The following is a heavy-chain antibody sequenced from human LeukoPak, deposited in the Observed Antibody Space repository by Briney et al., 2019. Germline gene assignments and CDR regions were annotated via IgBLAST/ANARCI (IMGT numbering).Heavy chain of an antibody. CDR1: GGSIISSDYY. V-gene: IGHV4-39*01. CDR2: IYYSGST. J-gene: IGHJ5*01. Sequence: PSETLSLTCTVSGGSIISSDYYWGWIRQPPGKGLEWIGSIYYSGSTYYKPSLKSRVTISVDTSKNQFSLKLSSVTAADTAVYYCARHDHSVYDGTRWFDSWGQGALVTVSS. D-gene: IGHD5/OR15-5a*01. CDR3: ARHDHSVYDGTRWFDS.